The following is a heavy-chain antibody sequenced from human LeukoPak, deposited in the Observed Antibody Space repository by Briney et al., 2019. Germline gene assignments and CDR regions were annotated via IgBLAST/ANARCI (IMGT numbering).Heavy chain of an antibody. CDR1: GYTFTGYY. Sequence: ASVKVSCKASGYTFTGYYMHWVRQAPGQGLEWMGWINPNSGGTNYAQKFQGRVTMTRDTSISTAYMELSRLRSDDTAVYYCARDEEDILTPGAFDIWGQGTMVTVSS. J-gene: IGHJ3*02. CDR2: INPNSGGT. CDR3: ARDEEDILTPGAFDI. D-gene: IGHD3-9*01. V-gene: IGHV1-2*02.